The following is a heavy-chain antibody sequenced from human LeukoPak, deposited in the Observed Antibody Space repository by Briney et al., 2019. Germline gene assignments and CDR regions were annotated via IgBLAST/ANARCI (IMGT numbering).Heavy chain of an antibody. V-gene: IGHV3-23*01. D-gene: IGHD6-13*01. CDR2: ISESGRTT. J-gene: IGHJ4*02. Sequence: GGSLRLSCAAPGFTFTNYAMNWVRQAPGKGLEWVSAISESGRTTYHADSVKGRFTMSRDNSNNTLFLQMNSLRAEDTAIYYCAKARAASSWYLFDYWGQGTLVTVSS. CDR3: AKARAASSWYLFDY. CDR1: GFTFTNYA.